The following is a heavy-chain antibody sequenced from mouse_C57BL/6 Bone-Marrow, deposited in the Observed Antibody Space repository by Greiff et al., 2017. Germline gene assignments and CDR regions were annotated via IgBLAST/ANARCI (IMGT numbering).Heavy chain of an antibody. CDR1: GFTFSSYT. J-gene: IGHJ1*03. V-gene: IGHV5-9*01. CDR2: ISGGGGNT. D-gene: IGHD1-1*01. CDR3: SRQVTTVLATKYFDV. Sequence: EVQLVESGGGLVKPGGSLKLSCAAPGFTFSSYTMSWVRQTPEKRLQWVAAISGGGGNTYYPDSVKGRFTISRENDKNILYLQMSRLRSEDTALYYCSRQVTTVLATKYFDVWGTGTTVTVSS.